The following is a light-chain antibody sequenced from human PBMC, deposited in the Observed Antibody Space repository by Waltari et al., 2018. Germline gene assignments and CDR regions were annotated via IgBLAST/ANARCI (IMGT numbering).Light chain of an antibody. Sequence: QSALTQPPSASGSPGQSVTISSTGTGSDVGGYNSVSWYQQHPGKAPRLIIYGVTLRPSGVPDRFSASKSGNTASLTVSGLQAEDEADYYCSSYAGGNILVVFGGGTRLTVL. J-gene: IGLJ2*01. V-gene: IGLV2-8*01. CDR3: SSYAGGNILVV. CDR2: GVT. CDR1: GSDVGGYNS.